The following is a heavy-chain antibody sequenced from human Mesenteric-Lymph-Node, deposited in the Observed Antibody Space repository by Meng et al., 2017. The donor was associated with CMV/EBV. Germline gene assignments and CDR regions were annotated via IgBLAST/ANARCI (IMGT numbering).Heavy chain of an antibody. V-gene: IGHV3-74*01. Sequence: GESLKISCAASGFTFSSYWMHWVRQAPGKGLVWVSRINSDGSSTSYADSVKGRFTISRDNAKNTLYLQMNSLRAEDTAVYYCAREQLVATFDYWGQGTLVTVSS. D-gene: IGHD6-6*01. CDR3: AREQLVATFDY. CDR1: GFTFSSYW. CDR2: INSDGSST. J-gene: IGHJ4*02.